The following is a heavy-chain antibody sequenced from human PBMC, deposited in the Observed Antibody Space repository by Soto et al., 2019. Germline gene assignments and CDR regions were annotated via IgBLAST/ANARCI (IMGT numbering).Heavy chain of an antibody. CDR1: GFSLSTGRVG. D-gene: IGHD3-22*01. J-gene: IGHJ4*02. CDR3: ARIAYFYDSSGHYFDY. CDR2: IFSTDEK. Sequence: QVTLKESGPVLVKPTETLTLTCTVSGFSLSTGRVGVSWIRQPPGKALEWLAHIFSTDEKSYSPSLKSRLTITKDTSKSQVVLTMTNMDPVDTATYYCARIAYFYDSSGHYFDYWGQGTLVTVSS. V-gene: IGHV2-26*01.